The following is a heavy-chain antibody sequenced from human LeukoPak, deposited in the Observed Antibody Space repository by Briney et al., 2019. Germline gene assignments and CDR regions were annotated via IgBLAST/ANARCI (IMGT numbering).Heavy chain of an antibody. CDR2: IYYSGST. Sequence: PSETLSLTCTVSGGSISSSSYYWGWIRQPPGKGLEWIGSIYYSGSTYYNPSLKSRVTISVDTSKNRFSLKLGSVTAADTVVYYCARDIEEAMGYYDSSGYYYYFDYWGQGTLVTVSS. J-gene: IGHJ4*02. CDR3: ARDIEEAMGYYDSSGYYYYFDY. CDR1: GGSISSSSYY. V-gene: IGHV4-39*02. D-gene: IGHD3-22*01.